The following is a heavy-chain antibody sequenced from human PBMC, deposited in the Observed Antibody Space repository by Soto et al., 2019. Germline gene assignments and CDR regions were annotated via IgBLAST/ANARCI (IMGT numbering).Heavy chain of an antibody. Sequence: SETLSLTCTVSGGSISSGGYYWSWIRQHPGKGLEWIGYIYYSGSTYYNPSLKSRVTISVDTSKNQFSLKLSSVTAADTAVYYCARDVLWSSSSTRYGMDVWGQGTTVTVSS. CDR3: ARDVLWSSSSTRYGMDV. J-gene: IGHJ6*02. CDR1: GGSISSGGYY. CDR2: IYYSGST. V-gene: IGHV4-31*03. D-gene: IGHD6-6*01.